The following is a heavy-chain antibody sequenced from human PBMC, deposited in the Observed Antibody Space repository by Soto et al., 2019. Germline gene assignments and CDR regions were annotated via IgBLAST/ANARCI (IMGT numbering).Heavy chain of an antibody. CDR2: IIPIFGTA. V-gene: IGHV1-69*01. Sequence: QVQLVQSGAEVKKPGSSVKVSCKASGGTFSSYAISWVRQAPGQGLEWMGGIIPIFGTANYAQQFQGRVTITADESTSTAYMELSSLRSEDTAVYYCAGKSGYCSSTSFYYRAEYFQHWGQGTLVTVSS. J-gene: IGHJ1*01. D-gene: IGHD2-2*01. CDR1: GGTFSSYA. CDR3: AGKSGYCSSTSFYYRAEYFQH.